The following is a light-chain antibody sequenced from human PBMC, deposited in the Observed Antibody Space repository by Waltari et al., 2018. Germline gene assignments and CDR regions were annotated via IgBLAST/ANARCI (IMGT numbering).Light chain of an antibody. CDR1: SSNIGSNY. V-gene: IGLV1-47*01. CDR3: AAWDDSLSGWV. Sequence: QSVLTQPPSASGTPGPRVTISCSGSSSNIGSNYLYWYQPFPGTAPKLLIYRNNQRPSGVPDRFSGSKSGTSASLAISGLRSEDEADYYCAAWDDSLSGWVFGGGTKLTVL. CDR2: RNN. J-gene: IGLJ3*02.